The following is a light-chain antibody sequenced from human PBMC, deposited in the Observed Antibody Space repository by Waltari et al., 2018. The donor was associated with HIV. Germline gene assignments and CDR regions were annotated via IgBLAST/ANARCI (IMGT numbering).Light chain of an antibody. CDR3: AAWDDSLDGPVV. J-gene: IGLJ2*01. CDR2: RKN. V-gene: IGLV1-44*01. CDR1: STNIRNST. Sequence: QSVLTQPPSPSGTLAQRVTIPCSGISTNIRNSTVYWYQQLPGTAHKLISHRKNQRPSGVPDRFSGSKSGTSASLAISGLRSEDEADYYCAAWDDSLDGPVVFGGGTKLTVV.